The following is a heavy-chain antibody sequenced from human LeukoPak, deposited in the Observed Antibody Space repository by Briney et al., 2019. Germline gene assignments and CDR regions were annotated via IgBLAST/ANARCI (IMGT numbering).Heavy chain of an antibody. CDR1: GGSFSGYY. V-gene: IGHV4-34*01. CDR2: INHSGST. CDR3: ARGRGSSSKGLGGY. D-gene: IGHD6-6*01. Sequence: SEALSLTCAVYGGSFSGYYWSWIRQPPGKGLEWIGEINHSGSTNYNPSLKSRVTISVDTSKNQFSLKLSSVTAADTAVYYCARGRGSSSKGLGGYWGQGTLVTVSS. J-gene: IGHJ4*02.